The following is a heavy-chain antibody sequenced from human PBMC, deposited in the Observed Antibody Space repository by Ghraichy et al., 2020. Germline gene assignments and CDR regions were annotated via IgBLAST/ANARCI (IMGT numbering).Heavy chain of an antibody. CDR1: GGSFSGYY. CDR2: INHSGST. J-gene: IGHJ4*02. V-gene: IGHV4-34*01. CDR3: ARRWPTWRTQGLDY. Sequence: SETLSLTCAVYGGSFSGYYWSWIRQPPGKGLEWIGEINHSGSTNYNPSLKSRVTISVDTSKNQFSLKLSSVTAADTAVYYCARRWPTWRTQGLDYWGQGTLVTVSS. D-gene: IGHD3-3*01.